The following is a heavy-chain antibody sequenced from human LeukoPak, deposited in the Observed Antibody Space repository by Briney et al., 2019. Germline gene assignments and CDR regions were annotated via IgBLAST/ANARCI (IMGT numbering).Heavy chain of an antibody. CDR1: GGSVSSGRDY. Sequence: SETLSLTCTVSGGSVSSGRDYWGWIRQPPGKGLEWIGSLYYGGNTYYNPSLKSRVTISVDTSKNQFSLKLSSVTAADTAVYYCARDRYSAMVTLWAFDIWGQGTMVTVSS. J-gene: IGHJ3*02. D-gene: IGHD5-18*01. CDR2: LYYGGNT. V-gene: IGHV4-39*07. CDR3: ARDRYSAMVTLWAFDI.